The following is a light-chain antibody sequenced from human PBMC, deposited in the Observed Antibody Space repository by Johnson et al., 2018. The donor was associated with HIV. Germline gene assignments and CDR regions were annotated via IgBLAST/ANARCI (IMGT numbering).Light chain of an antibody. V-gene: IGLV1-51*02. CDR3: GTWDSSLGGGLYL. J-gene: IGLJ1*01. CDR2: ENN. Sequence: QSVLTQPPSVSAAPGQKVTISCSGSSSNIGNNYVSWYQQLPGTAPKLLIYENNKRPSGIPDRFSGSKSGTSATLGITGLQTGDEADYYCGTWDSSLGGGLYLFGTGTKVIVL. CDR1: SSNIGNNY.